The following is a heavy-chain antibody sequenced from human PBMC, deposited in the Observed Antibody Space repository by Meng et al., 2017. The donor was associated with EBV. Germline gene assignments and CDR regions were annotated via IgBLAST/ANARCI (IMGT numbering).Heavy chain of an antibody. CDR1: GGPFRYYA. Sequence: AAEVTKPASLVKVSCKTSGGPFRYYAICWVRHAPGQGLEWLGGFLPTLGAPNYAQKFHGRVSITADESTSTHYMDLSSLRSEDTAVYYCASESGRGYTPDYWGQGTLVTVSS. CDR3: ASESGRGYTPDY. V-gene: IGHV1-69*01. CDR2: FLPTLGAP. D-gene: IGHD3-10*01. J-gene: IGHJ4*02.